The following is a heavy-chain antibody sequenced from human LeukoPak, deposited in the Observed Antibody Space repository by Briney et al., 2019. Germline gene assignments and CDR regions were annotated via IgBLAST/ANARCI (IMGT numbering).Heavy chain of an antibody. CDR1: GGSLSSSSYY. D-gene: IGHD6-13*01. CDR2: IYYSGST. CDR3: ARHLYSSSFVYCFDF. J-gene: IGHJ4*02. Sequence: SETLSLTCTVSGGSLSSSSYYWGWIRQPPGKGLEWIGSIYYSGSTYYNPSLKSRVTISVDTSKNQFSLKLTSVAAADTAVYYCARHLYSSSFVYCFDFWGQGTLVTVSS. V-gene: IGHV4-39*01.